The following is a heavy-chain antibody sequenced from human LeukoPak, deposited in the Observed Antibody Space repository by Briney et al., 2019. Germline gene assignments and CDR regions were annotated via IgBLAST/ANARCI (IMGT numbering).Heavy chain of an antibody. CDR1: GFTFRNYA. CDR3: ATAHQFSFQD. CDR2: ISGSGYT. Sequence: GGSLRLSCAASGFTFRNYAMICVRQAPGKGLECVSLISGSGYTYYADSVKGRFTISRDNSKNTLYLQMNSLRAEDAAVYYCATAHQFSFQDWGQGTLVTVSS. J-gene: IGHJ1*01. D-gene: IGHD2-2*01. V-gene: IGHV3-23*01.